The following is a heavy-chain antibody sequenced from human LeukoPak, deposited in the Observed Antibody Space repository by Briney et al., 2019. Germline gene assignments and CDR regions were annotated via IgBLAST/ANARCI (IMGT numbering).Heavy chain of an antibody. CDR3: AKDREYSYVYDAFDI. Sequence: GGSLRLSCSASGFTFSSYAMHWVRQAPGKGLEYVSAISSNGGSTYYADSVKGRFTISRDNSKNTLYLQMSSLRAEDTAVYYCAKDREYSYVYDAFDIWGQGTLVTVSS. CDR2: ISSNGGST. CDR1: GFTFSSYA. V-gene: IGHV3-64D*06. J-gene: IGHJ3*02. D-gene: IGHD3-16*01.